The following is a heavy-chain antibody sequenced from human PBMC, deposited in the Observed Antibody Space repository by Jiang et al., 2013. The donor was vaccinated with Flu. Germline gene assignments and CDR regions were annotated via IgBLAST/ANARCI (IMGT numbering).Heavy chain of an antibody. V-gene: IGHV3-30*02. Sequence: VQLVESGGGVFQPGGSLRLSCAASGFTFNYHAMYWVRQAPGKGLEWVASIRFDGSTRYYADSVTGRFIVSRDNSKNTLYLQMNSLRPDDTAIYYCATLRGSSYDTYLADYWGQGTLVTVSS. J-gene: IGHJ4*02. CDR3: ATLRGSSYDTYLADY. CDR1: GFTFNYHA. CDR2: IRFDGSTR. D-gene: IGHD3-9*01.